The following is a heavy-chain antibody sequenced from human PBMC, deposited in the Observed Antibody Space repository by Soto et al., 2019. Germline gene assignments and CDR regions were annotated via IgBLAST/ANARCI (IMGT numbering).Heavy chain of an antibody. J-gene: IGHJ3*02. CDR3: ARISTVVVVAATPGAFDI. D-gene: IGHD2-15*01. CDR1: GGSISSGDYY. CDR2: IYYSGST. Sequence: SETLSLTCTVSGGSISSGDYYWSWIRQPPGKGLECIGRIYYSGSTYYNPSLKSRVTISVDTSKNQFSLKLSSVTAADTAVYYCARISTVVVVAATPGAFDIWGQGTMVTVSS. V-gene: IGHV4-39*01.